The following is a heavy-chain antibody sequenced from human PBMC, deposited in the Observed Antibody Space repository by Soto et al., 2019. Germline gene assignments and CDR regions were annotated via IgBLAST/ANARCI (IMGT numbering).Heavy chain of an antibody. D-gene: IGHD3-10*01. CDR2: ISSSGSTI. Sequence: QVQLVESGGGLVKPGGSLRLSSAASGFTFSDYYMTWIRQAPGKGLEWVSYISSSGSTIYYADSVKGRFTISRDNAKNSLFLQMNSLRAEDTAVYYCARVRYYESGSSINWFDPWGQGTLVTVSS. CDR1: GFTFSDYY. CDR3: ARVRYYESGSSINWFDP. J-gene: IGHJ5*02. V-gene: IGHV3-11*01.